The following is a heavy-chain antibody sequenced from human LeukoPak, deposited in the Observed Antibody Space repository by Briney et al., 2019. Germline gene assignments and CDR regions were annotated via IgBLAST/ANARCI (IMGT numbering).Heavy chain of an antibody. D-gene: IGHD5-12*01. CDR2: ISSSSSYI. V-gene: IGHV3-21*01. Sequence: GGSLRLSCAASGFTFSSYSMNWVRQAPGKGLEWVSSISSSSSYIYYADSVKGRFTISRDNAKNSLYLQMNSLRAEDTAVYYCARGGYSGYDADYWGQGTLVTVS. CDR3: ARGGYSGYDADY. J-gene: IGHJ4*02. CDR1: GFTFSSYS.